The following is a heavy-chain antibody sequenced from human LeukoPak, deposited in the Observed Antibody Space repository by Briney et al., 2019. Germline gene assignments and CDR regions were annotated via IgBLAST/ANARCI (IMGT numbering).Heavy chain of an antibody. J-gene: IGHJ6*03. CDR2: INPNSGGT. D-gene: IGHD1-26*01. Sequence: ASVKVSCKASGYTFTSYYMHWVRQAPGQGLEWMGWINPNSGGTNYAQKFQGRVTMTRDTSISTAYMELSGLRSDDTAVYYCARDGGSYGVIDHYYYMDVWGKGTTVTVSS. V-gene: IGHV1-2*02. CDR3: ARDGGSYGVIDHYYYMDV. CDR1: GYTFTSYY.